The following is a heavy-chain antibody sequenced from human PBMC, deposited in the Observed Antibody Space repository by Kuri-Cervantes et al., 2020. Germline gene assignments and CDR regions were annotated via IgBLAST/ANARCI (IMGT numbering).Heavy chain of an antibody. CDR1: GFTVSSNY. CDR3: ARGPSKGWGSYYNPYYYYGMDV. D-gene: IGHD3-10*01. Sequence: GESLKISCAASGFTVSSNYMSWVRQAPGKGLKWVSVIYSGGSTYYADSVKGRFTISGDNSKNTLYLQMNSLRAEDTAVYYCARGPSKGWGSYYNPYYYYGMDVWGQGTTVTVSS. J-gene: IGHJ6*02. CDR2: IYSGGST. V-gene: IGHV3-53*01.